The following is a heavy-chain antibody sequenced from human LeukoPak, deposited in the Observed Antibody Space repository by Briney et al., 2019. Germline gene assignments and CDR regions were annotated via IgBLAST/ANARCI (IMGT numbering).Heavy chain of an antibody. Sequence: GGSLTLLCSASGFTFSTYGMSWVRQAQGKGLEWVSGIRGSGDNTHYADSVKGRFTLSRDNSKNTLYLQMNSLRAEDSAVYYCAKVGIEQWRSQGQFFDYWGQGTLVTVSS. CDR1: GFTFSTYG. V-gene: IGHV3-23*01. J-gene: IGHJ4*02. CDR2: IRGSGDNT. CDR3: AKVGIEQWRSQGQFFDY. D-gene: IGHD6-19*01.